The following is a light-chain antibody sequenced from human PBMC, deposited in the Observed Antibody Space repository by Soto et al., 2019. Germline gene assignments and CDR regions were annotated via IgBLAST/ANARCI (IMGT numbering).Light chain of an antibody. V-gene: IGLV1-40*01. CDR2: GNNNR. CDR3: QSYDSSLSGVV. J-gene: IGLJ2*01. Sequence: QSVLTQPPSVPGAPGQRVTISCIGSSSNVGPGYDVQWYQQRPGTAPKINIYGNNNRNRTSGVPGRLSGSKSGTSAFLAITGVQAEDEADYFCQSYDSSLSGVVFGGGTKLTVL. CDR1: SSNVGPGYD.